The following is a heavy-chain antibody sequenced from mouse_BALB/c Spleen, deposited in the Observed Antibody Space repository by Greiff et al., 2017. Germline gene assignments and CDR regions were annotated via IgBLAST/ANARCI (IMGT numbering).Heavy chain of an antibody. CDR2: IYPGNGDT. V-gene: IGHV1-12*01. CDR3: ARGEYYLDY. Sequence: QGQLQQPGAELVKPGASVKMSCKASGYTFTSYNMHWVKQTPGQGLEWIGAIYPGNGDTSYNQKFKGKATLTADKSSSTAYMQLSSLTSEDSAVYYCARGEYYLDYWGQGTTLTVSS. J-gene: IGHJ2*01. D-gene: IGHD1-1*02. CDR1: GYTFTSYN.